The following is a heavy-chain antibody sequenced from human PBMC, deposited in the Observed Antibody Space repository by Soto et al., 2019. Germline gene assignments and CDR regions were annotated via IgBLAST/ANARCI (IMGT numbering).Heavy chain of an antibody. Sequence: VQLQESGPGLVKPSETLSLTCTVSGGSISGYYWSWIRQSPGKGLEWIGYIHYSGSTNYNPSLKSRVTIPVDTSQNQLSLKLSSVTAADTAVYYCARGSAAGTKSPFDYWGQGTLVTVSS. CDR2: IHYSGST. CDR3: ARGSAAGTKSPFDY. J-gene: IGHJ4*02. V-gene: IGHV4-59*01. CDR1: GGSISGYY. D-gene: IGHD6-13*01.